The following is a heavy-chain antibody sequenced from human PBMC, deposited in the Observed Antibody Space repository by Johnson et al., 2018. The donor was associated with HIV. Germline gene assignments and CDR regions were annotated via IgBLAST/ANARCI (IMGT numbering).Heavy chain of an antibody. CDR1: GFSFSNYA. D-gene: IGHD3/OR15-3a*01. Sequence: QVQLVESGGGVVQPGRSLRLSCAASGFSFSNYAMDWVRQAPGKGLEWVAVVSSDGSNKNYADSVKGRFTISRDTSKTTVYLKMNTLSAEDTAVYCWPKDLGANKDDEWATDYYDLSVAYPVPDPRAVVGAFDVWGQGTMVTVSS. V-gene: IGHV3-30*18. CDR2: VSSDGSNK. CDR3: PKDLGANKDDEWATDYYDLSVAYPVPDPRAVVGAFDV. J-gene: IGHJ3*01.